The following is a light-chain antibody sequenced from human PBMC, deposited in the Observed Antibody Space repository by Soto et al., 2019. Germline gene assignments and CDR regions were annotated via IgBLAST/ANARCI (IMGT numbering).Light chain of an antibody. CDR2: EVT. Sequence: QSALTQPASVSGSPGQSITISCTGTSSDVGGYKYVSWYQQHPGKAPKLMIYEVTNRPSGVSNRFSGSKSGNTASLTISGLHTEDEADYYCSSYTSSSTLVFGGGTKVTVL. CDR1: SSDVGGYKY. CDR3: SSYTSSSTLV. V-gene: IGLV2-14*01. J-gene: IGLJ3*02.